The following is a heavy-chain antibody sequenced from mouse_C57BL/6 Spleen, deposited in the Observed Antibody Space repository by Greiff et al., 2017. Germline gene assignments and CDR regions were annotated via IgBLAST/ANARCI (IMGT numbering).Heavy chain of an antibody. Sequence: QVTLKESGPGILQSSQTLSLTCSFSGFSLSTSGMGVSWIRQPSGKGLEWLAHIYWDDDKRYNPSLKSRLTISKDTSRNQVFLKITSVDTADTATYYCARRDSSEYFDVWGTGTTVTVSS. CDR3: ARRDSSEYFDV. CDR2: IYWDDDK. V-gene: IGHV8-12*01. D-gene: IGHD3-2*02. CDR1: GFSLSTSGMG. J-gene: IGHJ1*03.